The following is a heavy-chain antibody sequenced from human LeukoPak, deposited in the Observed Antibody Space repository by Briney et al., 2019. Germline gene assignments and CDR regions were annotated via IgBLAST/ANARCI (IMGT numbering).Heavy chain of an antibody. CDR2: IYPGDSDT. CDR3: ARRSSSSRNFDY. D-gene: IGHD6-6*01. Sequence: GESLKISCTGSGYSFTTYWTGWVRQMPGKGLEWMGIIYPGDSDTTYSPSFQGQVTISADKSIGTAYLQWSSLKASDTAIYYCARRSSSSRNFDYWGQGTLVTVSS. J-gene: IGHJ4*02. CDR1: GYSFTTYW. V-gene: IGHV5-51*01.